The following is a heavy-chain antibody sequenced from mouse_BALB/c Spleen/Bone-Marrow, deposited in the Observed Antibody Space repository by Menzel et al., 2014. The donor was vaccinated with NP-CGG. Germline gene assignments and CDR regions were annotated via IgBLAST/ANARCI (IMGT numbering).Heavy chain of an antibody. D-gene: IGHD2-1*01. V-gene: IGHV4-1*02. CDR2: INPDSSTI. CDR1: GSDFSRYW. Sequence: EVQLQESGGGLVQPGGSLKLSCAASGSDFSRYWMSWVRQAPGKGLEWIGEINPDSSTINYTPSLKDKFIISRDNAKNTLYLQVSKVRSEDTALYYCARQGFYGKGDYWGQGTPLTVSS. J-gene: IGHJ2*01. CDR3: ARQGFYGKGDY.